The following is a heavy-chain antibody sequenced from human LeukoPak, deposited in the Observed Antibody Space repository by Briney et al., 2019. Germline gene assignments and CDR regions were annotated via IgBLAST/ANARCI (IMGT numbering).Heavy chain of an antibody. CDR3: TKDDGYYDSSGSFLFDS. CDR1: GFTFRSYA. D-gene: IGHD3-22*01. V-gene: IGHV3-23*01. Sequence: GGSLRLSCAASGFTFRSYAMSCVRQAPGKGLEWVSTISASGGSTGYADSVKGRFTISRDNSKNTLYLQMNSLRAEDTAVYYCTKDDGYYDSSGSFLFDSWGQGTLVPVSS. CDR2: ISASGGST. J-gene: IGHJ4*02.